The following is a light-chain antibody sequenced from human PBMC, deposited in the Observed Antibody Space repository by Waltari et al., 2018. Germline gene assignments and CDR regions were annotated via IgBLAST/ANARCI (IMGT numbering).Light chain of an antibody. J-gene: IGKJ4*01. CDR2: DVS. Sequence: VMTQTPRTLSVTPGQPASISCKSSQTLLHSDGNTFLFWYMQKPGQSPHLLIYDVSSRFSGVPDRFIGSGSGTDFTLKISRVEAEDTGVYYCMQGVHLPLTFGGGTKVEI. CDR1: QTLLHSDGNTF. V-gene: IGKV2-29*02. CDR3: MQGVHLPLT.